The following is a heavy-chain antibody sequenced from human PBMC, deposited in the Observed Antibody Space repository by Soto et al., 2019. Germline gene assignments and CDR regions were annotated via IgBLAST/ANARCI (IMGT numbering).Heavy chain of an antibody. J-gene: IGHJ4*02. D-gene: IGHD1-1*01. CDR3: ARDGKGAAYTHGPYYFDY. V-gene: IGHV3-33*01. CDR1: GFTFSSYG. CDR2: IWYDGSNK. Sequence: GGSLRLSCAASGFTFSSYGMHWVRQAPGKGLEWVAVIWYDGSNKYYADSVRGRFTISRDNAMRSLFLHMNSLRDEDTAVYYCARDGKGAAYTHGPYYFDYWGQGALVTVSS.